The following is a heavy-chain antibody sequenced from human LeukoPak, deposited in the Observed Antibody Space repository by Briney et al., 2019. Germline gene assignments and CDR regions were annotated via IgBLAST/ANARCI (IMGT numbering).Heavy chain of an antibody. CDR2: IYPGDSDT. J-gene: IGHJ5*02. CDR1: GYSFTNYW. CDR3: ARRSIRFLEWPQHNWFDP. Sequence: GESLKISCGGSGYSFTNYWIGWVRQMPGKGLEWMGIIYPGDSDTRYSPSFQGQVTISADKSISTAYLQWSSLKASDTAMYYCARRSIRFLEWPQHNWFDPWGQGTLVTVSS. V-gene: IGHV5-51*01. D-gene: IGHD3-3*01.